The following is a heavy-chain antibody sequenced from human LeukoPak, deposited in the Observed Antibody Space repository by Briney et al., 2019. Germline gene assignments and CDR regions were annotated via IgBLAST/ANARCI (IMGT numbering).Heavy chain of an antibody. CDR1: GYTLTELS. CDR2: FDPEDGET. CDR3: ATDRLAVAGRPSYFDY. V-gene: IGHV1-24*01. Sequence: ASVEVSCKVSGYTLTELSMHWVRQAPGKGLEWMGGFDPEDGETIYAQKFQGRVTMTEDTSTDTAYMELSSLRSEDTAVYYCATDRLAVAGRPSYFDYWGQGTLVTVSS. J-gene: IGHJ4*02. D-gene: IGHD6-19*01.